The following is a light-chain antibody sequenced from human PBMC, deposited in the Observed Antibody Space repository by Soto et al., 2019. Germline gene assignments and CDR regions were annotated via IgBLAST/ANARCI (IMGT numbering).Light chain of an antibody. J-gene: IGKJ5*01. Sequence: EIVLTQSPGTLSLSPGERATLSCRASQSVSSYLAWYQQKPGQAPRLLIYDASNRATGIPARFSGSGSGTDFTLTISSLEPEDFAVYYCQQRSNWLGTFGQGTRLEI. CDR1: QSVSSY. CDR2: DAS. V-gene: IGKV3-11*01. CDR3: QQRSNWLGT.